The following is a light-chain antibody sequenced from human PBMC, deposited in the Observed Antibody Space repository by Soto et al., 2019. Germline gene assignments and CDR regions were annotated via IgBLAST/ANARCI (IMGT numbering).Light chain of an antibody. CDR1: QNIRNY. Sequence: DIQMTQSPSSLSASVGDRVTITCRASQNIRNYLNWYQQRPGKTPNLLVYAASNLRSGVPSRFSGSGSGTDFNLTISSLQPEDFATYYCQQLHSTSSYTFGQGTRVDIK. CDR3: QQLHSTSSYT. J-gene: IGKJ2*01. CDR2: AAS. V-gene: IGKV1-39*01.